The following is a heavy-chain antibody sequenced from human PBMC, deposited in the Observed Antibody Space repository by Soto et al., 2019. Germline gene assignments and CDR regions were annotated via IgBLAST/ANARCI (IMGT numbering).Heavy chain of an antibody. Sequence: SNTLSLTGTVSGDSINNYSWTWIRQPPGKGLEWIGHISDIGSTIYNPSLKSRLTISVDTSKHHFSVNLKSVTAADTPVYYCARGTKDYYQGMDVSGQGTTVTVSS. J-gene: IGHJ6*02. CDR1: GDSINNYS. CDR3: ARGTKDYYQGMDV. CDR2: ISDIGST. V-gene: IGHV4-59*01.